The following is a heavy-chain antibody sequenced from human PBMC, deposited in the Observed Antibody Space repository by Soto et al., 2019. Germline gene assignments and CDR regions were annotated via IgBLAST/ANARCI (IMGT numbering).Heavy chain of an antibody. V-gene: IGHV3-74*01. CDR2: INSDGSST. CDR3: TRSGSSPYYYGMDV. J-gene: IGHJ6*02. D-gene: IGHD6-6*01. Sequence: EVQLVESGGGLVQPGGSLRLSCAASGFTFSSYWMHWVRQAPGKGLVWVSRINSDGSSTNYADSVKGRFTISRDNARNTLFLQMDTLRAADTAVYYCTRSGSSPYYYGMDVWGQGTTVTVSS. CDR1: GFTFSSYW.